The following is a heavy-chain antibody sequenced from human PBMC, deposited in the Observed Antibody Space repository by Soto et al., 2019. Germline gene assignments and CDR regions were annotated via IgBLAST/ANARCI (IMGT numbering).Heavy chain of an antibody. CDR2: IYPGDSDA. V-gene: IGHV5-51*01. D-gene: IGHD3-10*01. CDR3: ARHISLGSYYFDY. Sequence: EVQLVQSGAEVKKPGESLKISCQASGYTFSSYWIGWVRQMPGKGLEWMGIIYPGDSDARYSPSFQGQVTISVDESTTTAYLQWSSLKASDTAMYFCARHISLGSYYFDYWGQGTLVTVSS. J-gene: IGHJ4*02. CDR1: GYTFSSYW.